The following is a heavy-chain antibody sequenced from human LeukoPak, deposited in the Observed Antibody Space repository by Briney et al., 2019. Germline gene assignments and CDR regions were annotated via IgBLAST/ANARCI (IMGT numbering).Heavy chain of an antibody. CDR1: GGSISSGGYY. V-gene: IGHV4-31*03. J-gene: IGHJ5*02. Sequence: KASETLSLTCTVSGGSISSGGYYWSWIRQHPGKGLEWIGYIYYSGSTYYNPSLKSRVTISVDTSKNQFSLKLSSVTAADTAVYYCARVLWFGDTRDNWFDPWGQGTLVTVSS. CDR2: IYYSGST. D-gene: IGHD3-10*01. CDR3: ARVLWFGDTRDNWFDP.